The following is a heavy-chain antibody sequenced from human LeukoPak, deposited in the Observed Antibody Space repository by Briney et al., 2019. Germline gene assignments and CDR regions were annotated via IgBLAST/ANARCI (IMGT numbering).Heavy chain of an antibody. CDR1: GFTFSNYG. V-gene: IGHV3-30*02. CDR3: ATSSGWYQYYFDY. J-gene: IGHJ4*02. CDR2: IRSDGGEE. Sequence: GGSLRLSCAASGFTFSNYGMHWVRQAPGKGLEWVSFIRSDGGEEYYADSVKGRFTISRDNSKSTLYLQMNSLRAEDTAVYYCATSSGWYQYYFDYWGQGTLVTVSS. D-gene: IGHD6-19*01.